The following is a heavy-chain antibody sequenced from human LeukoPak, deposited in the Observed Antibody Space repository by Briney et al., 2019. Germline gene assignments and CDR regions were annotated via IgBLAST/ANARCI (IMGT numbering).Heavy chain of an antibody. Sequence: GESLKISCKGSGYSFTSYWIGWVRQMPGKGLEWMGIIYPGDSDTRYSPSFQGQVTISADKSISTAYLQWSSLKASDTAMYYCARSLCGGDCYLEDAFDIWGQGTMVTVSS. CDR2: IYPGDSDT. CDR1: GYSFTSYW. CDR3: ARSLCGGDCYLEDAFDI. D-gene: IGHD2-21*02. V-gene: IGHV5-51*01. J-gene: IGHJ3*02.